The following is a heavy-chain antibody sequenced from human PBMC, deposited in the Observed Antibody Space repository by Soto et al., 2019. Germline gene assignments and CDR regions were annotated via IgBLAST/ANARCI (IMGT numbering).Heavy chain of an antibody. CDR1: GGTFSSYI. V-gene: IGHV1-69*02. D-gene: IGHD5-12*01. CDR2: IIPILGIA. CDR3: ARAGYSGYDYYYGMDV. Sequence: SVKVSCKASGGTFSSYIISWLRQAPGQGLEWMGRIIPILGIANYAQKFQGRVTITADKSTSTAYMELSSLRSEDTAVYYCARAGYSGYDYYYGMDVWGQGTTVTVSS. J-gene: IGHJ6*02.